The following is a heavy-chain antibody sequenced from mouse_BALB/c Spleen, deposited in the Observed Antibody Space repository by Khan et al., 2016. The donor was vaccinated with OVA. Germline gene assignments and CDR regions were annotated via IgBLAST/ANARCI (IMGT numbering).Heavy chain of an antibody. D-gene: IGHD1-2*01. CDR2: LSYSGST. Sequence: VQLKQSGPGLVKPSHSLSLTCTVTGYSITSGFGWNWIRQFPGNKLEWMGYLSYSGSTNYNPSLKSRISITRDTSKNQFFLQLNSVTTEDTATYYCARTARIKYWGQGTTLTVSS. CDR1: GYSITSGFG. V-gene: IGHV3-2*02. J-gene: IGHJ2*01. CDR3: ARTARIKY.